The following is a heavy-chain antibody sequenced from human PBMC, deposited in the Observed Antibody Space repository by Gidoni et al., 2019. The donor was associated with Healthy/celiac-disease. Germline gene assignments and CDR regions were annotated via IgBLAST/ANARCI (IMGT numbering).Heavy chain of an antibody. D-gene: IGHD1-26*01. CDR3: ARIGVGATDVAIDI. Sequence: LEWVSAIGTAGDTYYPGSVKGRFPLSRENAKNSLYLQMYSLRAEDTVVYYCARIGVGATDVAIDIWGQGTMVTVSS. J-gene: IGHJ3*02. CDR2: IGTAGDT. V-gene: IGHV3-13*01.